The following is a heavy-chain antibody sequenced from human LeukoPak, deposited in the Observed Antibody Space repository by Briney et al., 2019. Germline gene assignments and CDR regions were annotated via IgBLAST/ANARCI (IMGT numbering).Heavy chain of an antibody. V-gene: IGHV3-15*01. CDR2: IKSKTDGGTT. J-gene: IGHJ6*03. CDR3: AKDSSGYPARYMDV. CDR1: GFTFSNAW. Sequence: GGSLRHSCAASGFTFSNAWMSWVRQAPGKGLEWVGRIKSKTDGGTTDYAAPVKGRFTISRDDSKNTLYLQMNSLRAEDTAVYYCAKDSSGYPARYMDVWGKGTTVTVSS. D-gene: IGHD3-22*01.